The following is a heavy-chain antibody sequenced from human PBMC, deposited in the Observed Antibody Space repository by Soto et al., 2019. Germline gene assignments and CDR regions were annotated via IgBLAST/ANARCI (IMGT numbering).Heavy chain of an antibody. CDR1: GFTFSSYS. V-gene: IGHV3-21*01. CDR2: ISSSSSYI. CDR3: ARDPSRYCSSTSCFPNWFDP. D-gene: IGHD2-2*01. J-gene: IGHJ5*02. Sequence: GGSLSLSCAASGFTFSSYSMNWVRQAPGKGLEWVSSISSSSSYIYYADSVKGRFTISRDNAKNSLYLQMNSLRAEDTAVYYCARDPSRYCSSTSCFPNWFDPWGQGTLVTVSS.